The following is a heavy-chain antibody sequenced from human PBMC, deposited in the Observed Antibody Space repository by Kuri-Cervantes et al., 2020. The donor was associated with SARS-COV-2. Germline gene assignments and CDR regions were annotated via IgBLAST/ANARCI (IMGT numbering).Heavy chain of an antibody. V-gene: IGHV1-2*02. J-gene: IGHJ5*02. CDR2: INPNSGGT. Sequence: SVTVSCQASGYTFPGYYMHWVRQAPGQGLEWMGWINPNSGGTNYAQKFQGRVTMTRDTSISTAYMELSSLRSEDTAVYYCAREGSSYGFDPWGQGTLVTVSS. CDR1: GYTFPGYY. D-gene: IGHD5-18*01. CDR3: AREGSSYGFDP.